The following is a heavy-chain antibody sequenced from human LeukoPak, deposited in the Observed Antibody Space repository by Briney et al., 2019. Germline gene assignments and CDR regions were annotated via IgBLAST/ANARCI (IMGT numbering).Heavy chain of an antibody. J-gene: IGHJ6*04. Sequence: SETLSLTCAVYGGSFSGYYWSWIRQPPGKGLEWIEEINHSGSTNYNPSLKSRVTISVDTSKNQFSLKLSSVTAADTAVYYCARGHSVLLWFGELDVWGKGTTVTVSS. CDR2: INHSGST. D-gene: IGHD3-10*01. CDR1: GGSFSGYY. CDR3: ARGHSVLLWFGELDV. V-gene: IGHV4-34*01.